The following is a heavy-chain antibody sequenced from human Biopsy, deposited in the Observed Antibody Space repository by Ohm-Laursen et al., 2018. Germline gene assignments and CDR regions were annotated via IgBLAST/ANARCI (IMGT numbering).Heavy chain of an antibody. Sequence: GFLRLSCAASKFTVRTNSMSWVRLAPGKGLEWVSVIYAGATTYYPDSVKGRFTISRDNSRNTVYLQMDRLRGEDTAVYFCARGSGSGFYFDQWGQGTLVTVSS. J-gene: IGHJ4*02. CDR3: ARGSGSGFYFDQ. CDR2: IYAGATT. CDR1: KFTVRTNS. V-gene: IGHV3-66*01. D-gene: IGHD2-15*01.